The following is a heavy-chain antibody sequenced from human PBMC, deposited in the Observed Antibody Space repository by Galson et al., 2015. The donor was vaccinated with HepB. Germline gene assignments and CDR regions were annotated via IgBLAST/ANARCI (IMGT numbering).Heavy chain of an antibody. CDR2: ISGSGATT. CDR3: AKKILVGGTGAFDV. CDR1: GFTFSSYS. Sequence: SLRLSCAASGFTFSSYSMSWVRQAPGKGLEWVSVISGSGATTYYADSVKGRFTISRDNSKNTLYLQMNSLRAEDTAIYYCAKKILVGGTGAFDVWGQGTMVTVPS. J-gene: IGHJ3*01. D-gene: IGHD1-26*01. V-gene: IGHV3-23*01.